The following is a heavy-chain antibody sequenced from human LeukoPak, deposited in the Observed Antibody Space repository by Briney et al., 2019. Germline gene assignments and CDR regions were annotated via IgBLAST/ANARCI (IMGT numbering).Heavy chain of an antibody. Sequence: ASVKVSCKASGYTFTGYYMHWVRQAPGQGLEWMGWINPNSGGTNYAQKFQGRVTMTRDTSISTAYMELSRLRSDDTAVYYCARAPVLLRYFDQNWFDPWGQGTLVTVSS. CDR1: GYTFTGYY. CDR3: ARAPVLLRYFDQNWFDP. V-gene: IGHV1-2*02. D-gene: IGHD3-9*01. CDR2: INPNSGGT. J-gene: IGHJ5*02.